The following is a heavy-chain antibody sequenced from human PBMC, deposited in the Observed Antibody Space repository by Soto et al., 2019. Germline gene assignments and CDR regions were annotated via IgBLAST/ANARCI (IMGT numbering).Heavy chain of an antibody. D-gene: IGHD2-8*01. V-gene: IGHV4-31*03. CDR1: GGSISSGGYY. Sequence: PSETLSLTCTVSGGSISSGGYYWSWIRQHPGKGLGWIGYIYYSGSTYYNPSLKSRVTISVDTSKNQFSLKLSSVTAADTAVYYCARYWSMSGMVYAQNFDYWGQGTLVTVSS. CDR3: ARYWSMSGMVYAQNFDY. J-gene: IGHJ4*02. CDR2: IYYSGST.